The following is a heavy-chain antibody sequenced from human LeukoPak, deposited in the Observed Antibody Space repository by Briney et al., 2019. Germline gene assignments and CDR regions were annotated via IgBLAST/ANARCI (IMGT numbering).Heavy chain of an antibody. CDR1: GFTFSSYA. Sequence: PGGSLRLSCAASGFTFSSYAMSWVRHPPGKGLEWVAVISARGSEYYPDSVKGRFTISRDNSKNTLFLQMNSLRAEDTAVYYCARAYYDSSGYYYVYFDYWGQGSLVSVSS. D-gene: IGHD3-22*01. CDR3: ARAYYDSSGYYYVYFDY. CDR2: ISARGSE. J-gene: IGHJ4*02. V-gene: IGHV3-23*01.